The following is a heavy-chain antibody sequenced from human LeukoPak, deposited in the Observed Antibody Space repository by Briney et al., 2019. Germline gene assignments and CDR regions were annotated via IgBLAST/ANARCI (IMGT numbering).Heavy chain of an antibody. V-gene: IGHV4-34*01. J-gene: IGHJ6*03. Sequence: SETLSLTCAVYGESFSGYYWAWIRQPPGKGLEWIGEINHTGSTTYNPSLKSRVIIAVDTSKNQFSLKLTSVTAADTAVYYCARVGDLFGAHRVRGLPPDYYYMDVWGKGTTVTVSS. CDR2: INHTGST. CDR1: GESFSGYY. D-gene: IGHD3-10*01. CDR3: ARVGDLFGAHRVRGLPPDYYYMDV.